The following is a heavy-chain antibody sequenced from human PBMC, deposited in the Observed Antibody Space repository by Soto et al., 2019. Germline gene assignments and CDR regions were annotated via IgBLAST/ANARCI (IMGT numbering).Heavy chain of an antibody. V-gene: IGHV1-3*01. J-gene: IGHJ4*02. CDR2: INAGTGNT. D-gene: IGHD5-12*01. CDR3: ATESEYIYGATSHLDY. CDR1: GYTFTRHA. Sequence: QVQLVQSGAEVKKPGASVKVSCGASGYTFTRHALHLVRQAPGQRLEWMGWINAGTGNTKYSQKFQGRVTFTSDTSATTAYMALSSLSSEDTAVYYGATESEYIYGATSHLDYWGQGTLVTVSS.